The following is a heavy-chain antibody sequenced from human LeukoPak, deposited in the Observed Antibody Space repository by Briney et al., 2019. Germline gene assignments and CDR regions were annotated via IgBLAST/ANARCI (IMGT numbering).Heavy chain of an antibody. Sequence: GGSLRLSCAASGFTFSSFAMSWVRQAPGKELDWVSAISGSGGTTYYADSVKGRFTISRDNSKNTLYLQMNSLRAEDTAVYYCAKDSRSGYYNYYYGMDVWGQGTTVTVSS. CDR3: AKDSRSGYYNYYYGMDV. J-gene: IGHJ6*02. D-gene: IGHD3-22*01. CDR1: GFTFSSFA. CDR2: ISGSGGTT. V-gene: IGHV3-23*01.